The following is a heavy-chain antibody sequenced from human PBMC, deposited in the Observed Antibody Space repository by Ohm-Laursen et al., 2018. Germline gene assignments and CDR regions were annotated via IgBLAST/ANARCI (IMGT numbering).Heavy chain of an antibody. CDR1: GYTFTGYY. J-gene: IGHJ4*02. Sequence: SVKVSCKASGYTFTGYYMHWVRQAPGQGLEWMGWINPNSGSTNYAQKFQGRVTMTRDTSISTAYMEVSRLRSDDTAVYYCARSRYKWNYGYFDYWGQGTLVIVSS. V-gene: IGHV1-2*02. CDR2: INPNSGST. CDR3: ARSRYKWNYGYFDY. D-gene: IGHD1-7*01.